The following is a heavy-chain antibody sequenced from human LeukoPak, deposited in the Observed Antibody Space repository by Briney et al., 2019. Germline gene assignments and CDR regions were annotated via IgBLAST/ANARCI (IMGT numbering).Heavy chain of an antibody. Sequence: PSETLSLTCTVSGGSISSSSYYWGWIRQPPGKGLEWIGSIYYSGSTNYNPSLKSRVTISVDTYKNQFSLKLSSVTASDTAVYYCARGTYYYGSGSYNFDYWGQGTLVTVSS. CDR1: GGSISSSSYY. J-gene: IGHJ4*02. CDR3: ARGTYYYGSGSYNFDY. CDR2: IYYSGST. D-gene: IGHD3-10*01. V-gene: IGHV4-39*07.